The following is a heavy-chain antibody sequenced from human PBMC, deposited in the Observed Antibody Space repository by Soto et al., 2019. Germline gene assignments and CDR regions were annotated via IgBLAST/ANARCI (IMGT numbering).Heavy chain of an antibody. CDR3: ARDQGDGSSWSYDAFDI. J-gene: IGHJ3*02. CDR1: GGTFSSYT. CDR2: IIPILGIA. Sequence: GASVKVSCKASGGTFSSYTISWVRQAPGQGLEWMGRIIPILGIANYAQKFQGRVTITADKSTSTAYMELSSLRSEDTAVYYCARDQGDGSSWSYDAFDIWGQGTMVTVSS. D-gene: IGHD6-13*01. V-gene: IGHV1-69*04.